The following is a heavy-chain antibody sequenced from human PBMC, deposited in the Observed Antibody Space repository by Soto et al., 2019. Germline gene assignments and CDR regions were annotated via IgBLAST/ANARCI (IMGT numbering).Heavy chain of an antibody. V-gene: IGHV3-9*01. J-gene: IGHJ2*01. D-gene: IGHD7-27*01. CDR2: ISWNSGSI. CDR3: ARDNLGNWGAWYFDL. Sequence: EVQLVESGGGLVQPGRSLRLSCAASGFTFDDYAMHWVRQAPGKGLEWVSGISWNSGSIGYADSVKGRFTISRDNAKNSLYLQMNSLRDEDTAVYYCARDNLGNWGAWYFDLWGRGTLVTVSS. CDR1: GFTFDDYA.